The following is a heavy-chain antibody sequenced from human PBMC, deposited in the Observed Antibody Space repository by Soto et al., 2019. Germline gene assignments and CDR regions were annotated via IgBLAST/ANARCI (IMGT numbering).Heavy chain of an antibody. J-gene: IGHJ3*02. CDR1: GGTFSSYA. D-gene: IGHD6-13*01. CDR3: AREDPGYSSSWMSAPMGIDAFDI. CDR2: IIPIFGTA. V-gene: IGHV1-69*01. Sequence: QVQLVQSGAEVKKPGSSVKVSCTASGGTFSSYAISWVRQAPGQGLEWMGGIIPIFGTANYAQKFQGRVTITADESTSTAYMELSSRGSEDTAVYYCAREDPGYSSSWMSAPMGIDAFDIWGQGRMVTVSS.